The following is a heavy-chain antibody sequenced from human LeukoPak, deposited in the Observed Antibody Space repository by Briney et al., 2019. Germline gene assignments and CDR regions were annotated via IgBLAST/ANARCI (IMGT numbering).Heavy chain of an antibody. CDR1: GYTFTGYY. D-gene: IGHD3-3*01. CDR3: ARIGGSSIFGVVIIPV. CDR2: INPNSGGT. J-gene: IGHJ4*02. Sequence: ASVKVSCKASGYTFTGYYMHWVRQAPGQGLEWMGWINPNSGGTNYAQKFQGRVTMTRDTSISTAYMELSRLRSDDTAVYYRARIGGSSIFGVVIIPVWGQGTLVTVSS. V-gene: IGHV1-2*02.